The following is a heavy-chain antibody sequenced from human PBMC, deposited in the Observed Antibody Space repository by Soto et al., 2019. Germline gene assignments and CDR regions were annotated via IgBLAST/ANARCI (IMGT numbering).Heavy chain of an antibody. J-gene: IGHJ4*02. D-gene: IGHD6-19*01. Sequence: ASVKVSCKASGYTFTSYGISWVRQAPGQGLEWMGWISAYNGNTNYAQKLQGRVTMTTDTSTSTAYMELRSLRFDDTAVYYCARAASGWYPLDYWGQGTLVTVSS. CDR3: ARAASGWYPLDY. CDR2: ISAYNGNT. CDR1: GYTFTSYG. V-gene: IGHV1-18*01.